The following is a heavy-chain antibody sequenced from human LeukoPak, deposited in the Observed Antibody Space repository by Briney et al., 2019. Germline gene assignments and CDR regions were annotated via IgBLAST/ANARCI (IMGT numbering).Heavy chain of an antibody. CDR1: GFTFSSYG. D-gene: IGHD3-10*01. CDR2: IRYDGSNK. Sequence: GGSLRLSCAASGFTFSSYGMHWVRQAPGKGLEWVAFIRYDGSNKYYADSVKGRFTISRDNSKNTLYLQMNSLRAEDTAVYYCAKDRSNYYGSGSPPGHWGQGTLATVSS. CDR3: AKDRSNYYGSGSPPGH. J-gene: IGHJ4*02. V-gene: IGHV3-30*02.